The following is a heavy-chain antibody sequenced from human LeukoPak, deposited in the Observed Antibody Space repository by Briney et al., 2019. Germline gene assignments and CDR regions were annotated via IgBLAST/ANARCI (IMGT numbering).Heavy chain of an antibody. CDR2: ISWNSGSI. CDR3: AKALSTSYYYDSSGLFDY. Sequence: GRSLRLSCAASGFTFDDYVMHWVRQAPGKGLEWVSGISWNSGSIGYADSVKGRFTISRDNAKNSLYLQMNSLRAEDTALYYCAKALSTSYYYDSSGLFDYWGQGTLVTVSS. D-gene: IGHD3-22*01. J-gene: IGHJ4*02. V-gene: IGHV3-9*01. CDR1: GFTFDDYV.